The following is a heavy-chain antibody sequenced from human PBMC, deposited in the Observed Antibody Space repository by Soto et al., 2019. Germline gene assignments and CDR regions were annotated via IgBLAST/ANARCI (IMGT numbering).Heavy chain of an antibody. J-gene: IGHJ3*02. CDR2: ISSNGGST. CDR3: ARGDYHDTSGPFSDAFHI. CDR1: GFTFSSYA. D-gene: IGHD3-22*01. V-gene: IGHV3-64*01. Sequence: GGSLRLSCAASGFTFSSYAMHWVRQAPGKGLEYVSAISSNGGSTYYANSVKGRFTISRDNAKKSLYLQMNSLRVEDTAVYYCARGDYHDTSGPFSDAFHIWCQGTMVTVSS.